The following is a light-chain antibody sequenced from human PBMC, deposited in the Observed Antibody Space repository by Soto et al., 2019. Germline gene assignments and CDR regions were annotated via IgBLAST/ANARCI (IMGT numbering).Light chain of an antibody. J-gene: IGLJ1*01. CDR3: CSSTDSYTLV. CDR2: DVS. CDR1: SSDVGGYNY. Sequence: QSVLTQPRSVSGSPGQSVTISCTGTSSDVGGYNYVSWYQQHPGKAPRLIIYDVSQRPSGVPDRFSGSKSGNTASLTISGLQADDEADYSCCSSTDSYTLVFGTGTKLTVL. V-gene: IGLV2-11*01.